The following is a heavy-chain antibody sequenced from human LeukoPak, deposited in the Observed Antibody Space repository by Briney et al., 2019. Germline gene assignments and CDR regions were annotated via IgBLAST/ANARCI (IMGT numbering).Heavy chain of an antibody. Sequence: GRSPRLAGAVSGFTFDAYAMHWVRHAPGKGLEWVSGIIWNRGSKGYADSVNGQFTISRDNAKNSLYLQMNSLRADDTALYYCAKGLTYYDSGSYYREDDAFDIWGQGTMVTVSS. D-gene: IGHD3-10*01. V-gene: IGHV3-9*01. J-gene: IGHJ3*02. CDR1: GFTFDAYA. CDR2: IIWNRGSK. CDR3: AKGLTYYDSGSYYREDDAFDI.